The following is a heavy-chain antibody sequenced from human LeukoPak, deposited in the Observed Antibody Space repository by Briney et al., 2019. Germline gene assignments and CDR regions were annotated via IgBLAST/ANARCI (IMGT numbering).Heavy chain of an antibody. CDR3: AKVPAVAGKKNWFDP. CDR1: GFTFGNYP. V-gene: IGHV3-23*01. CDR2: ISGGST. D-gene: IGHD6-19*01. Sequence: TGGSLRLSCAVAGFTFGNYPMSWVRQAPGKGLEWVSAISGGSTFYADSVKGRFTISRDNSKNTLYLQIDSLRAEDTAVYYCAKVPAVAGKKNWFDPWGLGTLVTVSS. J-gene: IGHJ5*02.